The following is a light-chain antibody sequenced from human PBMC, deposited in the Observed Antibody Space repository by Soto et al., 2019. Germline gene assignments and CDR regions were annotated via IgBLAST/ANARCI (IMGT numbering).Light chain of an antibody. V-gene: IGLV1-44*01. Sequence: QSVLTQTPSASGAPGQTVTISCSGSASNVESETVNWYQQLPGTAPKLVVYSNTKRPSAVPDRFSASKSGTSASLAISNLQPEDEADYYCVSWDGNVNGWVFGGGTKVTVL. J-gene: IGLJ3*02. CDR3: VSWDGNVNGWV. CDR1: ASNVESET. CDR2: SNT.